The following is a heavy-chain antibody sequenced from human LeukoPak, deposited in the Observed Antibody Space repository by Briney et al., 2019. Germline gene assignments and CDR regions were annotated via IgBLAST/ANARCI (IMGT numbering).Heavy chain of an antibody. CDR3: ARSGLVYDAFDI. D-gene: IGHD3/OR15-3a*01. Sequence: GGSLRLSCAASGFTVSSNYMSWVRQAPGKGLEWVSVIYSGGSTYYADSVKGRFTISRDNSKNTLYLQMNSLRAEDTTVYYCARSGLVYDAFDIWGQGTMVTVSS. J-gene: IGHJ3*02. CDR2: IYSGGST. V-gene: IGHV3-66*01. CDR1: GFTVSSNY.